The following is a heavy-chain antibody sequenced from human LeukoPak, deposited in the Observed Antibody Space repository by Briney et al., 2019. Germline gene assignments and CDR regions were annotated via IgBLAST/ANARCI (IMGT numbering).Heavy chain of an antibody. CDR1: GYSFTSYW. Sequence: GESLKISCKGSGYSFTSYWIAWVRQMPGKGLEWMGIIYPGDSDARYSPPFQGQVTISADKSIGTAYLQWSSLKASDTAMYYCARVASVGWYGDYWGQGTLVTVYS. CDR3: ARVASVGWYGDY. J-gene: IGHJ4*02. V-gene: IGHV5-51*01. D-gene: IGHD6-19*01. CDR2: IYPGDSDA.